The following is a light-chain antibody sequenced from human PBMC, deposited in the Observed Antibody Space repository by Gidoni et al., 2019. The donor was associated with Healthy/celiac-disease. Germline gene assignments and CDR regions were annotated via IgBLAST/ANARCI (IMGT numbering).Light chain of an antibody. Sequence: EIVLTPSPGTLSLSPGERATRSCRASQSVSSSYLAWYQQKPGQAPRLLIYGASSRATGIPDRFSGSGSGTDFTLTISRLEPEDFAVYYCQQYGSSPWTFXXXTKVEIK. CDR3: QQYGSSPWT. V-gene: IGKV3-20*01. CDR1: QSVSSSY. J-gene: IGKJ1*01. CDR2: GAS.